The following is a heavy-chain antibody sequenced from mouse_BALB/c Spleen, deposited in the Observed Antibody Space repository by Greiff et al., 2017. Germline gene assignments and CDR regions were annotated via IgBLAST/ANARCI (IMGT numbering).Heavy chain of an antibody. J-gene: IGHJ2*01. CDR2: ISYSGST. CDR3: ARWDSSGPDY. D-gene: IGHD3-2*01. V-gene: IGHV3-2*02. CDR1: GYSITSDYA. Sequence: EVKLQESGPGLVKPSQSLSLTCTVTGYSITSDYAWNWIRQFPGNKLEWMGYISYSGSTSYNPSLKSRISITRDTSKNQFFLQLNSVTTEDTATYYCARWDSSGPDYWGQGTTLTVSS.